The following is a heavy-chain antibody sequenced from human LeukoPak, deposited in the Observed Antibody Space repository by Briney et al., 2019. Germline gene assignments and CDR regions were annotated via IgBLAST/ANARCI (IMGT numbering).Heavy chain of an antibody. D-gene: IGHD6-19*01. CDR2: IYYSGST. J-gene: IGHJ4*02. CDR1: GGSISSSSYY. CDR3: ARVDRQWLVPDY. V-gene: IGHV4-39*07. Sequence: PPETLSLTCTVSGGSISSSSYYWGWIRQPPGKGLEWIGSIYYSGSTYYNPSLKSRVTISVDTSKNQFSLKLSSVTAADTAVYYCARVDRQWLVPDYWGQGTLVTVSS.